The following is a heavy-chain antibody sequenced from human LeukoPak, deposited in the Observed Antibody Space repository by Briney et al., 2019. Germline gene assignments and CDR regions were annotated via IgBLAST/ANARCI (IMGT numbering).Heavy chain of an antibody. D-gene: IGHD6-19*01. CDR2: ISGSGGST. CDR1: GFTFSSYA. CDR3: AKDPNSGPPYNWFDP. J-gene: IGHJ5*02. V-gene: IGHV3-23*01. Sequence: PGGSLRLSCAASGFTFSSYAMSWVRQAPGKGLEWVSAISGSGGSTYYADSVRGRFTISRDNSKNTLYLQMNSLRAEDTAVYYCAKDPNSGPPYNWFDPWGQGTLVTVSS.